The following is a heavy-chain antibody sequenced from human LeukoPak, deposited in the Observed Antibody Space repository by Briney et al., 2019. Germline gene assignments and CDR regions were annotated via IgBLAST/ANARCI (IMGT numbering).Heavy chain of an antibody. J-gene: IGHJ4*02. CDR1: GGSISSGGSY. V-gene: IGHV4-31*03. D-gene: IGHD2-2*01. CDR3: ARVLGYCSSTSCRAIDY. Sequence: SHTLSLPCTVSGGSISSGGSYWSSIRQHPAKVLEWIGYIYYSGSTYYNPSLKSRVTISVDTSKNQFSLKLSSVTAADTAVYYCARVLGYCSSTSCRAIDYWGQGTLVTVSS. CDR2: IYYSGST.